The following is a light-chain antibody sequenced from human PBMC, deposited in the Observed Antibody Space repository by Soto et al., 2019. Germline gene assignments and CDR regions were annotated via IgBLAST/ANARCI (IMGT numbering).Light chain of an antibody. CDR1: TSNIGTNT. V-gene: IGLV1-44*01. CDR2: SND. Sequence: QSVLTQSPSASGTPGQRVSISCSGSTSNIGTNTVSWYQHVPGTAPKLLIYSNDQRPSAVPGRFSGSKSGTSASLAISGLLSEDEADYYCQSYDSRLSGYVFGTGTKLTVL. J-gene: IGLJ1*01. CDR3: QSYDSRLSGYV.